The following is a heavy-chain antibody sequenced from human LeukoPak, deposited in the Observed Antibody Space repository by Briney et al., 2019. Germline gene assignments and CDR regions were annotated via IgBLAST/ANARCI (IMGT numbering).Heavy chain of an antibody. Sequence: QTGGSLRLSCAASGFTFSSCWMHWVRQTPGKGLVWVSRINNDGSGTSYADSVKDRFTISRDNAKNILFLQMNRLRAEDTAVYYCVRDTMVRGVIARYYFDHWGQGTLVTVSS. J-gene: IGHJ4*02. CDR3: VRDTMVRGVIARYYFDH. D-gene: IGHD3-10*01. V-gene: IGHV3-74*01. CDR2: INNDGSGT. CDR1: GFTFSSCW.